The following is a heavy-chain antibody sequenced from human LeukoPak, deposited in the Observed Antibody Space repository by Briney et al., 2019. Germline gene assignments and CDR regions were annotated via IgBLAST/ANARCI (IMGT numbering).Heavy chain of an antibody. V-gene: IGHV4-31*03. J-gene: IGHJ4*02. CDR1: GGSISSGGYY. D-gene: IGHD4-11*01. CDR3: ARESSNYVAFDY. CDR2: IYYSGST. Sequence: SEALSLTCTVSGGSISSGGYYWSWIRQHPGKGLEWIGYIYYSGSTYYNPSLKSRVTISVDTSKNQFSLKLSSVTAADTAVYYCARESSNYVAFDYWGQGTLVTVSS.